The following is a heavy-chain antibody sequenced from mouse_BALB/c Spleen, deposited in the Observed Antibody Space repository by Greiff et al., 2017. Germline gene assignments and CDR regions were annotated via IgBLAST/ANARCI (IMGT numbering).Heavy chain of an antibody. V-gene: IGHV1S22*01. CDR1: GYTFTSYW. Sequence: KQPGSELVRPGASVKLSCKASGYTFTSYWMHWVKQRHGQGLEWIGNIYPGSGSTNYDEKFKSKGTLTVDTSSSTAYMHLSSLTSEDSAVYYCTRSGDYYAMDYWGQGTSVTVSS. CDR3: TRSGDYYAMDY. D-gene: IGHD3-2*02. J-gene: IGHJ4*01. CDR2: IYPGSGST.